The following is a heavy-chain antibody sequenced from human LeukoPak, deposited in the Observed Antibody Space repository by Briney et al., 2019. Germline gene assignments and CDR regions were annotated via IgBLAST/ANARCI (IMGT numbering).Heavy chain of an antibody. CDR3: ARGSYYYGSGSYHIWFDP. D-gene: IGHD3-10*01. J-gene: IGHJ5*02. Sequence: ASVKVSCKASGYTFTGYYMHWVRQAPGQGLEWMGWISAYNGNTNYAQKLQGRVTMTTDTSTSTAYMELRSLRSDDTAVYYCARGSYYYGSGSYHIWFDPWGQGTLVTVSS. CDR1: GYTFTGYY. CDR2: ISAYNGNT. V-gene: IGHV1-18*04.